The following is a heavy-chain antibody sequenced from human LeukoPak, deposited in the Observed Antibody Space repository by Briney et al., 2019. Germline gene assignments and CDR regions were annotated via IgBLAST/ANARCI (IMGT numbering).Heavy chain of an antibody. V-gene: IGHV3-21*01. CDR2: ISSSSSYI. J-gene: IGHJ3*02. Sequence: GGSLRLSCAASGFTVSSNYMSWVRQAPGKGLEWVSSISSSSSYIYYADSVKGRFTISRDNAKNSLYLQMNSLRAEDTAVYYCSRSSSSNDAFDIWGQGTMVTVSS. CDR1: GFTVSSNY. D-gene: IGHD6-6*01. CDR3: SRSSSSNDAFDI.